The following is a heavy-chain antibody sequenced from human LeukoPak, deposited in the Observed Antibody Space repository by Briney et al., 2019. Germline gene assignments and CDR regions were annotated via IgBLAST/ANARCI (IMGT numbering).Heavy chain of an antibody. J-gene: IGHJ4*02. Sequence: SETLSLTCAVYGGSFSGYYWSWIRQPAGKGLEWIGRIYTSGSTNYNPSLKSRVTMSVDTSKNQFSLKLSSVTAADTAVYYCARDEYLQYNYWGQGTLVTVSS. CDR3: ARDEYLQYNY. D-gene: IGHD4-11*01. V-gene: IGHV4-4*07. CDR2: IYTSGST. CDR1: GGSFSGYY.